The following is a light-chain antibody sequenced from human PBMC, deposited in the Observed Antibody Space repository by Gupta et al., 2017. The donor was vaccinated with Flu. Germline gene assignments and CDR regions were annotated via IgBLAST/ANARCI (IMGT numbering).Light chain of an antibody. V-gene: IGKV4-1*01. CDR1: QSVLYSSNNKNY. J-gene: IGKJ2*03. CDR2: WAS. Sequence: DIVMTQSPDSLAVSLGERATINCKSSQSVLYSSNNKNYLAWYQQKPGQPPKLLIYWASTRESGVPDRFSGSGSGTXFTLTIXSLQAEDVAVYYCQQYDSTPYSFGXGTKLEIK. CDR3: QQYDSTPYS.